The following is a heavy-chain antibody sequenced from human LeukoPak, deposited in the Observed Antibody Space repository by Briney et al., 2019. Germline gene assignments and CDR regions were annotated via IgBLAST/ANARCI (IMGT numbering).Heavy chain of an antibody. J-gene: IGHJ4*02. CDR3: ARWCYYDSSGYSYFDY. D-gene: IGHD3-22*01. V-gene: IGHV4-59*01. CDR1: GGSISSYY. CDR2: IYYSGST. Sequence: SETLSLTCTVSGGSISSYYWSWIRQPPGKGLEWIGYIYYSGSTNYNPSLKSRVTISVDASKNQFSLKLSSVTAADTAVYYCARWCYYDSSGYSYFDYWGQGTLVTVSS.